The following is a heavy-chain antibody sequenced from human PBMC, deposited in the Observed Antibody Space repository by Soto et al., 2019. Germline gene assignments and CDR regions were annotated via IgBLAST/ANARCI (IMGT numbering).Heavy chain of an antibody. J-gene: IGHJ4*02. CDR1: GFTFSSYV. D-gene: IGHD6-13*01. Sequence: EVQLLESGGGLVQPGGSLRLSCAASGFTFSSYVMTWVRQAPGKGLEWVSSISGSGDSIYYADSVKGRFTISRDNPKNTLYLQMNNLRAENTAVYYWAKAGTYSSRWPYYFDYWGQGTLVSVSS. CDR2: ISGSGDSI. V-gene: IGHV3-23*01. CDR3: AKAGTYSSRWPYYFDY.